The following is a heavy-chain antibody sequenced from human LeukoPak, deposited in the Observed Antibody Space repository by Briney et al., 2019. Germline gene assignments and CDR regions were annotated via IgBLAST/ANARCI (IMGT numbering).Heavy chain of an antibody. J-gene: IGHJ6*03. CDR2: ISSNGGST. CDR1: GFTFSSYA. Sequence: GGSLRLSCAASGFTFSSYAMHWVRQAPGKGLEYVSAISSNGGSTYYANSVKGRFTISRDNAKNTLYLQMNSLRAEDTAVYYCARTRSGGTLMDVWGKGTTVTVSS. V-gene: IGHV3-64*01. D-gene: IGHD2-15*01. CDR3: ARTRSGGTLMDV.